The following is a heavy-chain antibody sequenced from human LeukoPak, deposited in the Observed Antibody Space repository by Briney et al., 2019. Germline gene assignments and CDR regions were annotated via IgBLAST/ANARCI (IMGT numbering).Heavy chain of an antibody. D-gene: IGHD3-10*01. J-gene: IGHJ5*02. CDR2: IYHSGST. Sequence: PSETLSLTCAVSGGSISSSNWWSWVRQPPGKGLEWIGEIYHSGSTNYNPSLKSRVTISVDKSKNQFSLKLSSVTAADTAVYYCARGYYGSGSYLDWFDPWGQGTLVTVSS. CDR3: ARGYYGSGSYLDWFDP. CDR1: GGSISSSNW. V-gene: IGHV4-4*02.